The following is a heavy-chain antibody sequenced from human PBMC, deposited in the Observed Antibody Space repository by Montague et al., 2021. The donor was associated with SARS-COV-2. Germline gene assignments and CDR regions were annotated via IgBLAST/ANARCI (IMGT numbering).Heavy chain of an antibody. J-gene: IGHJ3*02. CDR1: GASVGSSD. V-gene: IGHV4-59*02. Sequence: SETLSLTCTVSGASVGSSDWGWIRQSPGKGLEWIGYFYSVGSTDYNPSLKSRATIPRDTSKNQLSLKVRSVTAADTAVYYCARETMTADAFDIWAKGLWSPSLQ. CDR2: FYSVGST. D-gene: IGHD1-14*01. CDR3: ARETMTADAFDI.